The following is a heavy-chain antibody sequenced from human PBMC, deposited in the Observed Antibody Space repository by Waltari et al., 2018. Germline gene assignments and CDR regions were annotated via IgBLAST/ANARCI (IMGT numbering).Heavy chain of an antibody. J-gene: IGHJ6*03. CDR3: ARLMGYYYMDV. CDR2: IYSSGSS. CDR1: GGPITGYY. V-gene: IGHV4-4*07. Sequence: QVQLQESGPGLVKPSETLSLTCTVSGGPITGYYYSWIRQPAGKGLEWIGRIYSSGSSNYNPSLRSRVTMSVDTSKNQLSLKLSSVTAADTAVYYCARLMGYYYMDVWGKGTTVTVSS.